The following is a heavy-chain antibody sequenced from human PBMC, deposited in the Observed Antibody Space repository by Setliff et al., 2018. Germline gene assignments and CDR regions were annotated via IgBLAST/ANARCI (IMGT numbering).Heavy chain of an antibody. CDR1: GYTFTSYA. CDR2: INAGNGNT. D-gene: IGHD1-26*01. Sequence: KVSCKASGYTFTSYAMHWVRQAPGQRLEWMGWINAGNGNTKYSQKFQGRVTITRDTSASTAYMELSSLRSEDTAVYYCARDNGPRELLTAFDIWGQGTMVTVSS. J-gene: IGHJ3*02. CDR3: ARDNGPRELLTAFDI. V-gene: IGHV1-3*01.